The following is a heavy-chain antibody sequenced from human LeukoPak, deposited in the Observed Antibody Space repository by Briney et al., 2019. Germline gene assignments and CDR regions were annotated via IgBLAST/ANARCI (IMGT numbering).Heavy chain of an antibody. CDR2: ISSSSSYI. CDR1: GFTFNNAW. CDR3: ARDLSVGATPTSFDY. J-gene: IGHJ4*02. D-gene: IGHD1-26*01. Sequence: GGSLRLSCAASGFTFNNAWMNWVRQAPGKGLEWVSSISSSSSYIYYADSVKGRFTISRDNAKSSLYLQMNSLRAEDTAVYYCARDLSVGATPTSFDYWGQGTLVTVSS. V-gene: IGHV3-21*01.